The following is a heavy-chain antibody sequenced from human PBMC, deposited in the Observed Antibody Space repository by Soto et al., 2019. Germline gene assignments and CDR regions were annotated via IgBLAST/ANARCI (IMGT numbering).Heavy chain of an antibody. Sequence: SETLSLTCTVSGGSISSSSYYWGWIRQPPGKGLEWIGSIYYSGSTYYNPSLKSRVAISVDTSKNQFSLKLSSVTAADTAVYYCARIGGVVVINSSFDYWGQGTLVTVSS. D-gene: IGHD3-22*01. CDR2: IYYSGST. V-gene: IGHV4-39*01. CDR1: GGSISSSSYY. CDR3: ARIGGVVVINSSFDY. J-gene: IGHJ4*02.